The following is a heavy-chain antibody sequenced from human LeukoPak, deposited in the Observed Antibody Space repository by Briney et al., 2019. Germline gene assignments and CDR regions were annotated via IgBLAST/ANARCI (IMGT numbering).Heavy chain of an antibody. CDR2: IREDGSEK. J-gene: IGHJ6*03. V-gene: IGHV3-7*01. CDR3: ARARGYYYYMDV. CDR1: GFTFTKHW. Sequence: GGSLRLSCAATGFTFTKHWMSWVRQAIGKGLECVAKIREDGSEKHYVDSVKGRFTISRDNAKNSLYLQMNSLRAEDTAVYYCARARGYYYYMDVWGKGTTVTISS.